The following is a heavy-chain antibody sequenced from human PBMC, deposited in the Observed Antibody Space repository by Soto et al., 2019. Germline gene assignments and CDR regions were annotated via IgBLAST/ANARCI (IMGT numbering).Heavy chain of an antibody. Sequence: QVQLVQSGAEVKKPGSSVKVSCKASGGTFSSYAISWVRQAPGQGLEWMGGIIPIFGTANYAQKFQGRVTITADESTSTGYMELSSLRSEDTAVYYCAIRYCSGGSCYSKRDYYYYGMDVWGQGTTVTVSS. J-gene: IGHJ6*02. CDR3: AIRYCSGGSCYSKRDYYYYGMDV. V-gene: IGHV1-69*01. D-gene: IGHD2-15*01. CDR1: GGTFSSYA. CDR2: IIPIFGTA.